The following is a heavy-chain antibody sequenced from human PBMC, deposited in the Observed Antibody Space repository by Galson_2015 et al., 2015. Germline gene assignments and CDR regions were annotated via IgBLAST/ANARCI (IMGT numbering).Heavy chain of an antibody. CDR3: ARDRRADDSSGQNLYYFDY. CDR2: IWYDGSNK. V-gene: IGHV3-33*01. Sequence: SLRLSCAASGFTFSSYGMHWVRQAPGKGLEWVAVIWYDGSNKYYADSVKGRFTISRDNSKNTLYLQMNSLRAEDTAVYYCARDRRADDSSGQNLYYFDYWGQGTLVTVSS. CDR1: GFTFSSYG. J-gene: IGHJ4*02. D-gene: IGHD3-22*01.